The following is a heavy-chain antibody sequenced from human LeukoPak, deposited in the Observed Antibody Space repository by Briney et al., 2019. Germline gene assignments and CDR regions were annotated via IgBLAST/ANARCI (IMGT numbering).Heavy chain of an antibody. CDR2: MNPNSGNT. D-gene: IGHD1-26*01. CDR3: ARLVGGGGGDAFDI. CDR1: GYTFTSYD. J-gene: IGHJ3*02. Sequence: ASVKVSCKASGYTFTSYDINWVRQATGQGLEWMGWMNPNSGNTGYAQKFQGRVTITRNTSISTAYMELSSLRSEDTAVYYCARLVGGGGGDAFDIWGQGTMVTVSS. V-gene: IGHV1-8*03.